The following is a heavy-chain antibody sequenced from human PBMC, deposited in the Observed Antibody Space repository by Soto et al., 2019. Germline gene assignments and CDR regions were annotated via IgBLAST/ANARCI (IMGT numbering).Heavy chain of an antibody. V-gene: IGHV4-34*01. Sequence: SETLSLTCSLYSGSLSGYYWSWIRQPPGKGLEWIGEISPSGTTNYSPSLKSRVSISVDTSKNQFSLNLTSLTAEDAAIYYCVREGSGWYSRGSFDFWGRGTMVTVSS. J-gene: IGHJ3*01. CDR1: SGSLSGYY. D-gene: IGHD6-13*01. CDR2: ISPSGTT. CDR3: VREGSGWYSRGSFDF.